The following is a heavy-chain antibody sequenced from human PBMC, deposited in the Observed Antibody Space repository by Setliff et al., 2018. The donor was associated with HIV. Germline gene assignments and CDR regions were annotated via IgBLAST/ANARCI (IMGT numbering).Heavy chain of an antibody. Sequence: SETLSLTCSVSGASVSGQFCSWIRQPPGKGLEWIGCINDSGSTDYNPSLKSRVTISVDTSKNQFSLKLTSVTAADTAVYYCARGTRSSLNWFDPWGQGTLVTVSS. J-gene: IGHJ5*02. CDR3: ARGTRSSLNWFDP. CDR2: INDSGST. V-gene: IGHV4-59*02. CDR1: GASVSGQF. D-gene: IGHD6-13*01.